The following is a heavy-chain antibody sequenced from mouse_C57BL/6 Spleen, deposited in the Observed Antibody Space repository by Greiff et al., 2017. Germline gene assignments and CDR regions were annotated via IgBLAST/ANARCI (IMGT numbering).Heavy chain of an antibody. V-gene: IGHV1-43*01. D-gene: IGHD2-4*01. CDR2: INPSTGGT. J-gene: IGHJ1*03. CDR3: ARDYDYGDWYFDV. CDR1: GYSFTGYY. Sequence: VQLQQSGPELVKPGASVKISCKASGYSFTGYYMHWVKQSSEKSLEWIGEINPSTGGTSYNQKFKGKATLTVDKSSSTAYMQLKSLTSEDSAVYYCARDYDYGDWYFDVWGTGTTVTVSS.